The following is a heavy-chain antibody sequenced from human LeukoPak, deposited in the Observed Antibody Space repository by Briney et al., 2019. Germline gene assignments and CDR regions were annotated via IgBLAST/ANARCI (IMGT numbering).Heavy chain of an antibody. V-gene: IGHV4-34*01. J-gene: IGHJ6*02. CDR3: ARITSGSYYSYYYGMDV. CDR2: INHSGST. CDR1: GGSFSGYY. Sequence: PSETLSLTCAVYGGSFSGYYWSWIRQPPGKGLEWIGEINHSGSTNYNPSLKSRVTISVDTSKNQFSLKLSSVTAADTAVYYCARITSGSYYSYYYGMDVWGQGTTVTVSS. D-gene: IGHD1-26*01.